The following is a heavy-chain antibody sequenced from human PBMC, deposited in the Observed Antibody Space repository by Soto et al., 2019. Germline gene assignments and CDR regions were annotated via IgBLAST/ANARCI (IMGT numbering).Heavy chain of an antibody. Sequence: GSLRLSCAASGFTFSSYGMHWVRQAPGKGLEWVAVISYDGSNKYYADSVKGRFTISRDNSKNTLYLQMNSLRAEDTAVYYCAKDLLKLELAWSPHDYWGQGTLVTVSS. CDR2: ISYDGSNK. V-gene: IGHV3-30*18. CDR1: GFTFSSYG. CDR3: AKDLLKLELAWSPHDY. J-gene: IGHJ4*02. D-gene: IGHD1-7*01.